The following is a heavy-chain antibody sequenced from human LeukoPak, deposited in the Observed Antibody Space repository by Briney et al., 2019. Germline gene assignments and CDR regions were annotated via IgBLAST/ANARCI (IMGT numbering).Heavy chain of an antibody. Sequence: PSETLSLTCTVSGGSISSYYWSWIRQPPGKGLEWIGYIYSSGSTNYSPSLKSRVTISVDTSKNQFSLKLYSVTAADTAVYYCARRYSGYGNAFNIWGQGTMVTVSS. J-gene: IGHJ3*02. CDR1: GGSISSYY. V-gene: IGHV4-59*08. CDR2: IYSSGST. D-gene: IGHD5-12*01. CDR3: ARRYSGYGNAFNI.